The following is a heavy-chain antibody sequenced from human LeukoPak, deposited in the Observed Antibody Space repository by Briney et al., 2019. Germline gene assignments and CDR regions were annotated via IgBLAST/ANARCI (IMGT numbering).Heavy chain of an antibody. CDR1: GFTFSSYS. D-gene: IGHD6-19*01. Sequence: GGSLRLSCAASGFTFSSYSMNWVRQAPGKGLEWVSSIGSSSSYIYYADSVKGRFTISRDNAKNSLYLQMNSLRAEDTAVYYCAVMGSSGWYYFDYWGQGTLVTVSS. CDR2: IGSSSSYI. V-gene: IGHV3-21*01. CDR3: AVMGSSGWYYFDY. J-gene: IGHJ4*02.